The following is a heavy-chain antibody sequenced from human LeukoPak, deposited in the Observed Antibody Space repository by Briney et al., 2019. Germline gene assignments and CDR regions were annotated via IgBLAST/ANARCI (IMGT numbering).Heavy chain of an antibody. CDR3: AKGSSGYFVDL. D-gene: IGHD3-22*01. J-gene: IGHJ5*02. V-gene: IGHV3-23*01. CDR2: ISNDGGGT. Sequence: GGSLRLSRAASGFIFNKYGLNWVRQAPGKGLEWVSAISNDGGGTNYADFVKGRFTIPRDNSKNTLFLQMNSLRAEDTALYYWAKGSSGYFVDLWGQGTLVTVSS. CDR1: GFIFNKYG.